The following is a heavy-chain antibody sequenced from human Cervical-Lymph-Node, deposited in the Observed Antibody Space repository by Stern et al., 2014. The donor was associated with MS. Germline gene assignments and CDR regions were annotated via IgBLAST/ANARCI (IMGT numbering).Heavy chain of an antibody. CDR3: ARALASPDFDF. CDR2: INQDGSEI. D-gene: IGHD3-3*02. J-gene: IGHJ4*02. CDR1: AFTFDDHW. V-gene: IGHV3-7*01. Sequence: EMQLVESGGGLVQPGGSLRLSCAASAFTFDDHWMTWVRQAPGKGLEWVADINQDGSEIYSVDSVKGRFTISRDNAKNSLYLHMNSLRAEDTAVYFCARALASPDFDFWGQGTLVTVSS.